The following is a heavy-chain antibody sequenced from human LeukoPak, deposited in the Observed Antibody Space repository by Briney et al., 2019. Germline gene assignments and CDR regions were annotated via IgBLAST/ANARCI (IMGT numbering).Heavy chain of an antibody. Sequence: SETLSLTCTVSGGSISSGSYYWSWIRQPAGKGLEWIGRIYTSGSTNYNPSLKSRVTISVDTSKNQFSLKLSSVTAADTAVYYCVRDSSGYYPIFDYWGQGTLVTVSS. CDR2: IYTSGST. J-gene: IGHJ4*02. CDR3: VRDSSGYYPIFDY. CDR1: GGSISSGSYY. D-gene: IGHD3-22*01. V-gene: IGHV4-61*02.